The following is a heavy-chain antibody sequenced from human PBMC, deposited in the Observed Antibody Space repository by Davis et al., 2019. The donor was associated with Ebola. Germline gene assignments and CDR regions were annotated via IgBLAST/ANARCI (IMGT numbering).Heavy chain of an antibody. Sequence: AASVKVSCKASGGTFSSYAISWVRQAPGQGLEWMGWISAYNGNTNYAQKLQGRVTMTTDTSTSTAYMELRSLRSDDTAVYYYARYLPDWTYCSGGSCYSIYYYYGMDVWGKGTTVTVSS. CDR2: ISAYNGNT. D-gene: IGHD2-15*01. CDR1: GGTFSSYA. CDR3: ARYLPDWTYCSGGSCYSIYYYYGMDV. V-gene: IGHV1-18*01. J-gene: IGHJ6*04.